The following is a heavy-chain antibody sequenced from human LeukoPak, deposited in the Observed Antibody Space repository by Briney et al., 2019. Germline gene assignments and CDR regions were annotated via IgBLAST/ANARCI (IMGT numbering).Heavy chain of an antibody. J-gene: IGHJ4*02. V-gene: IGHV3-23*01. CDR3: AKEGYYYDSSGYPDY. Sequence: GGSLRLSCAASGFTFSSYAMSWVRQAPGKGLEWVSAISGSGGSTYYADSEKGRFTISRDNSKNTLFLQMNSLRAEDTAVYYCAKEGYYYDSSGYPDYWGQGTLVTVSS. CDR2: ISGSGGST. D-gene: IGHD3-22*01. CDR1: GFTFSSYA.